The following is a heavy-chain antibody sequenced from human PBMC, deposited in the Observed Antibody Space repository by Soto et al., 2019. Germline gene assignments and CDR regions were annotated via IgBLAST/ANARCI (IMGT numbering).Heavy chain of an antibody. V-gene: IGHV4-34*01. J-gene: IGHJ4*02. CDR1: GGSLSGYY. CDR2: VKDGGHT. CDR3: ARGQEGVAPTH. Sequence: QVQLQQWGAGLLKPSETLSLNCAVTGGSLSGYYWSWIRQPPGKGLEWIGEVKDGGHTNYSPPLRGRVTIPSDTPNNRSAPRPNSVAAAGTGVYYCARGQEGVAPTHWDQGSLVTVAS. D-gene: IGHD4-17*01.